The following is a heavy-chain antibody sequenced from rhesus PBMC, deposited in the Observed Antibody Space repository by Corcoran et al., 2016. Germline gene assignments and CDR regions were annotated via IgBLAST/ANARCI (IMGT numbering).Heavy chain of an antibody. CDR3: AKRGIAGTETHFDY. CDR2: ITRGGVCP. D-gene: IGHD1-20*01. Sequence: EVQLVETGGGLVQPGGSLKLSCAASGFTFSSYGMSWVRQAPGKGVEWVSVITRGGVCPYYADHGKGRFTISRDNSKNPLSLQMNSLRAEDTAVYYCAKRGIAGTETHFDYWGQGVLVTVSS. V-gene: IGHV3S5*01. CDR1: GFTFSSYG. J-gene: IGHJ4*01.